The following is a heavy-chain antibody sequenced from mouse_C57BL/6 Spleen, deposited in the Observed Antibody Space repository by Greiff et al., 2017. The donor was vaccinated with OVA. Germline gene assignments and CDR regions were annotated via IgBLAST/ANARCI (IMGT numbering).Heavy chain of an antibody. Sequence: EVQVVESGGGLVKPGGSLKLSCAASGFTFSDYGMHWVRQAPEKGLEWVAYISSGSSTIYYADTVKGRFTISRDNAKNTLFLQMTSLRSEDTAMYYCARDYYSNLYAMDYWGQGTSVTVSS. J-gene: IGHJ4*01. CDR1: GFTFSDYG. CDR2: ISSGSSTI. CDR3: ARDYYSNLYAMDY. D-gene: IGHD2-5*01. V-gene: IGHV5-17*01.